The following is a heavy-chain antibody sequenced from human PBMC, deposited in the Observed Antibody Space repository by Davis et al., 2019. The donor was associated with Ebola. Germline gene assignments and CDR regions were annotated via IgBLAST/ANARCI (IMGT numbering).Heavy chain of an antibody. CDR3: ARVKAYYYDSSGYYLSWWFDP. D-gene: IGHD3-22*01. Sequence: GSLRLSCTVSGGSISSSSYYWGWIRQPPGKGLEWIGSIYYSGSTYYNPSLKSRVTISVDTSKNQFSLKLSSVTAADTAVYYCARVKAYYYDSSGYYLSWWFDPWGQGTLVIVSS. J-gene: IGHJ5*02. CDR1: GGSISSSSYY. V-gene: IGHV4-39*07. CDR2: IYYSGST.